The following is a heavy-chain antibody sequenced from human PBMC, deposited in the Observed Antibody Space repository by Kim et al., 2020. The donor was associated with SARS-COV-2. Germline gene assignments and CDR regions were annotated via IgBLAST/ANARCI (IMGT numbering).Heavy chain of an antibody. Sequence: GGSLRLSCAASGFTFSSYAMSWVRQAPGKGLEWVSAISGSGGSTYYADSVKGRFTISRDNSKNTLYLQMNSLRAEDTAVYYCAKDIDSSGYYLYYYYYGMDFWGQGTTVTVSS. CDR2: ISGSGGST. CDR1: GFTFSSYA. J-gene: IGHJ6*02. V-gene: IGHV3-23*01. D-gene: IGHD3-22*01. CDR3: AKDIDSSGYYLYYYYYGMDF.